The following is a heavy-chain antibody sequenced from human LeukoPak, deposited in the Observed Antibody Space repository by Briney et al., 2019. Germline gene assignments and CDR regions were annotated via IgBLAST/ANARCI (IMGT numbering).Heavy chain of an antibody. CDR1: GGSTSTSNCH. D-gene: IGHD3-3*01. CDR2: ISYSGSA. CDR3: ARGSNDFWSGSDY. V-gene: IGHV4-39*07. J-gene: IGHJ4*02. Sequence: SETLSLTCNVSGGSTSTSNCHWGWIRQSPGKGLEWIGSISYSGSANYNPSLKSRVTVSVDTSKNQFSLKLSSVTAADTAVYYCARGSNDFWSGSDYWGQGTLVTVSS.